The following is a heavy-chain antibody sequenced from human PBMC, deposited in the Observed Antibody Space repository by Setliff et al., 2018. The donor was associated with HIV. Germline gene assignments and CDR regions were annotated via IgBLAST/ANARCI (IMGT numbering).Heavy chain of an antibody. CDR1: GFSLGTTGMC. D-gene: IGHD2-21*02. Sequence: SGPTLVNPTQTLTLTCTVSGFSLGTTGMCVSWIRQPPGKGLEWIGSIFYTGSTYYNGSLNSRLAISVDTSKNQFSLRLTSVSAADTAVYFCARTGRSSTWWGLHYYYYMDVWGKGTTVTVSS. V-gene: IGHV4-39*01. CDR2: IFYTGST. CDR3: ARTGRSSTWWGLHYYYYMDV. J-gene: IGHJ6*03.